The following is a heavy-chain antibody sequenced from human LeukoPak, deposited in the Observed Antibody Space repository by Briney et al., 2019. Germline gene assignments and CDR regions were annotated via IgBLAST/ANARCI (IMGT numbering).Heavy chain of an antibody. J-gene: IGHJ3*02. CDR3: ARMNSSSWYDAFDI. V-gene: IGHV3-43D*03. CDR2: ISWDGGST. CDR1: GFTFDDYA. D-gene: IGHD6-13*01. Sequence: GGSLRLSCAASGFTFDDYAMHWVRQAPGKGLEWVSLISWDGGSTYYADSVKGRFTISRDNSKNSLYLQMNSLRAEDTAVYYCARMNSSSWYDAFDIWGQGTMVTVSS.